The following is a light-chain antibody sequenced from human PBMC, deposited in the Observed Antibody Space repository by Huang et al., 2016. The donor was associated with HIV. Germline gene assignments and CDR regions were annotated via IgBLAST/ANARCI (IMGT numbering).Light chain of an antibody. CDR3: QQRSDWPPWT. CDR1: QSVRNS. J-gene: IGKJ1*01. CDR2: DAS. V-gene: IGKV3-11*01. Sequence: EIVLTQSPATLSLSPGERATLSCRASQSVRNSLARYQQNPGQAPRLLIYDASNRATGTPDRFSGSGSGTDFTLTISSLEPEDFAVYYCQQRSDWPPWTFGQGTKVEIK.